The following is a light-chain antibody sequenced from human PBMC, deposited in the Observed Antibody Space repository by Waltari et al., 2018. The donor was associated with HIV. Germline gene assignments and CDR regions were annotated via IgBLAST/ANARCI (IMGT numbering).Light chain of an antibody. V-gene: IGKV1-33*01. J-gene: IGKJ3*01. CDR3: QQFTSLPIT. CDR2: GSS. Sequence: DIIMTQSPPSLSASVGGKVTITCRACQDIGNHLSWYRQNAGRAPELLIYGSSFLESGVPSKFSVRGSGTTFICTINSLQPEDSATYYCQQFTSLPITFGPGTTVDIK. CDR1: QDIGNH.